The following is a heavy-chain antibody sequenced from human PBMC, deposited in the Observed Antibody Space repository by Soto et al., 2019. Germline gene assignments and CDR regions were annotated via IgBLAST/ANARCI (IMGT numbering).Heavy chain of an antibody. CDR2: ISSSGSTI. Sequence: GGSLRLSCAASGFTFSDYYMSWIRQAPGKGLEWVSYISSSGSTIYYADSVKGRFTISRDNAKNSLYLQMNSLRAEDTAVYYCARGGTGRKGYCSSTSCLNPEEAFDIWGQGTMVTVSS. V-gene: IGHV3-11*01. J-gene: IGHJ3*02. CDR1: GFTFSDYY. D-gene: IGHD2-2*01. CDR3: ARGGTGRKGYCSSTSCLNPEEAFDI.